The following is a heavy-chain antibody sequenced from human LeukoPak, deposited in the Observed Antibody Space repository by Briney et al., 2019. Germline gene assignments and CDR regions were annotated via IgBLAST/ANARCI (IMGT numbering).Heavy chain of an antibody. V-gene: IGHV3-11*04. CDR1: GFTFSEYY. J-gene: IGHJ4*02. D-gene: IGHD3-22*01. CDR3: ARKTDSSGSGDY. Sequence: GGSLRLSCAASGFTFSEYYMSWIRQAPGKGLEWVSYISSGASTIYYADSVKGRFTISRDNAKNSLYLQMNSLRAEDTAVYYCARKTDSSGSGDYRGQGTLVTVSS. CDR2: ISSGASTI.